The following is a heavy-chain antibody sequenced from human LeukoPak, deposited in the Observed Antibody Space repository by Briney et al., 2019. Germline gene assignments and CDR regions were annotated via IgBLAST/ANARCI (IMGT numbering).Heavy chain of an antibody. J-gene: IGHJ2*01. D-gene: IGHD3-22*01. CDR2: IYTSGST. V-gene: IGHV4-4*07. CDR3: ARDGLNSYYYDSSGYYYLWYFDL. Sequence: SETLSLXCTVSGGSISSYYWSWIRQPAGKGLEWIGRIYTSGSTNYNPSLKSRVTMSVDTSKNQFSLKLSSVTAADTAVYYCARDGLNSYYYDSSGYYYLWYFDLWGRGTLVTVSS. CDR1: GGSISSYY.